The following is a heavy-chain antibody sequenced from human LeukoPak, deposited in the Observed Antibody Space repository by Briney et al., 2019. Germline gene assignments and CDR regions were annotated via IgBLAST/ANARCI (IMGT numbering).Heavy chain of an antibody. CDR1: GFTFSSYG. V-gene: IGHV3-33*01. J-gene: IGHJ4*02. CDR2: IWYDGSNK. Sequence: PGGSLRLSCAASGFTFSSYGMHWVRQAPGKGLEWVAVIWYDGSNKYYADSVKGRFTISRDNSKNTLYLQMNSLRAEDTAVYYCARDADYYDSSGYELYYWGQGTLVTVSS. D-gene: IGHD3-22*01. CDR3: ARDADYYDSSGYELYY.